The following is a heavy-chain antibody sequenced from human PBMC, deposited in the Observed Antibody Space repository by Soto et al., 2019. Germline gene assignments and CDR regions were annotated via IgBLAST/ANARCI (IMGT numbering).Heavy chain of an antibody. CDR3: ARSMTTVVTLDY. CDR2: IYYSGST. V-gene: IGHV4-39*01. J-gene: IGHJ4*02. CDR1: GGSISSSSYY. Sequence: PSETLSLTCTVSGGSISSSSYYWVWIRQPPGKGLEWIGSIYYSGSTYYNPSLKSRVTISVDTSKNQFSLKLSSVTAADTAVYYCARSMTTVVTLDYWGQGTLVTVS. D-gene: IGHD4-17*01.